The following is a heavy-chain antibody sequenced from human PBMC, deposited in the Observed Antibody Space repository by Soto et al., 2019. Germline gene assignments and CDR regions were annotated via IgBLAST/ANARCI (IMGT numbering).Heavy chain of an antibody. Sequence: PGGSLRLSCAASGFTFSSYSMNWVRQAPGKGLEWVSYISSSSSTIYYADSVKGRFTISRDNAKNSLYLQMNSLRAEDTAVYYCAREIAYYDFWSATPLLVGPRPADAFDIWGQGTTVTVSS. V-gene: IGHV3-48*01. CDR2: ISSSSSTI. CDR3: AREIAYYDFWSATPLLVGPRPADAFDI. J-gene: IGHJ3*02. CDR1: GFTFSSYS. D-gene: IGHD3-3*01.